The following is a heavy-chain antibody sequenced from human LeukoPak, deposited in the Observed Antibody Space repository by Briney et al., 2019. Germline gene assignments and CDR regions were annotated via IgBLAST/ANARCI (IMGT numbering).Heavy chain of an antibody. J-gene: IGHJ2*01. CDR2: IYYTET. V-gene: IGHV4-59*02. D-gene: IGHD6-19*01. CDR1: GGSVSDYY. Sequence: SETLSLTCTVSGGSVSDYYWSWIRQSPGKGLEWIGYIYYTETSYNPSLKSRVTISADTSKNQFSLKLYSVTAADTAVYYCARDSGWDWYFDLWGRGTLVTVSS. CDR3: ARDSGWDWYFDL.